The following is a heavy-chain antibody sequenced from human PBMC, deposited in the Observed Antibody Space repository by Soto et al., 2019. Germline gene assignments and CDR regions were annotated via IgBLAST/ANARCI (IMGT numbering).Heavy chain of an antibody. CDR2: ISYDGSNK. D-gene: IGHD1-26*01. V-gene: IGHV3-30*18. J-gene: IGHJ4*02. Sequence: QVQLVESGGGVVQPGRSLRLSCAASGFTFSSYGMHWVRQAPGKGLEWVAVISYDGSNKYYADSVKGRFTISRDNSKNTLYLQMNSLRAEDTAVDYCAKGLEWELFYWGQGTLVTVSS. CDR1: GFTFSSYG. CDR3: AKGLEWELFY.